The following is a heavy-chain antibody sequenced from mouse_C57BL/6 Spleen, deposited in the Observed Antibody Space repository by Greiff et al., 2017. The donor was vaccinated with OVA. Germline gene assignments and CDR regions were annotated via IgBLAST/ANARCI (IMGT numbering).Heavy chain of an antibody. V-gene: IGHV1-53*01. CDR3: ARGNYYGSSPYYYAMDY. J-gene: IGHJ4*01. CDR2: INPSNGGT. CDR1: GYTFTSYW. Sequence: QVQLKQPGTELVKPGASVKLSCKASGYTFTSYWMHWVKQRPGQGLEWIGNINPSNGGTNYNEKFKSKATLTVDKSSSTAYMQLSSLTSEDSAVYYCARGNYYGSSPYYYAMDYWGQGTSVTVSS. D-gene: IGHD1-1*01.